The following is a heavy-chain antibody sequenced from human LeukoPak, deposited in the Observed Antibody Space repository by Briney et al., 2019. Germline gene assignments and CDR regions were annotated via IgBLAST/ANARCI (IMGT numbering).Heavy chain of an antibody. D-gene: IGHD5-18*01. J-gene: IGHJ3*02. Sequence: PSGGSLRLSCAASGFTFSRFALSWVRQAPGKGLEWVSGVSYIRVATYYADSVKGRFTISRDDSQNILYLQMNGLRAEDTAVYFCAKGFREFDTSTSYSSFDTWGQGTMVTVSS. V-gene: IGHV3-23*01. CDR3: AKGFREFDTSTSYSSFDT. CDR1: GFTFSRFA. CDR2: VSYIRVAT.